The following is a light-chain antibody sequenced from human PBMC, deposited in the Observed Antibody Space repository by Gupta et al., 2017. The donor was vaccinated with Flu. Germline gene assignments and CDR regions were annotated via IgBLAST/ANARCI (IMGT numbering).Light chain of an antibody. J-gene: IGKJ1*01. CDR2: GAT. CDR3: QQYGTLFWT. Sequence: ERATLSCRASQRVNSDYVAWYQKKPGQAPRLLIYGATRRATNIPDSCSGSGSGTEFSLTISRLEPEDVAVYHCQQYGTLFWTFGQGTKVEMK. CDR1: QRVNSDY. V-gene: IGKV3-20*01.